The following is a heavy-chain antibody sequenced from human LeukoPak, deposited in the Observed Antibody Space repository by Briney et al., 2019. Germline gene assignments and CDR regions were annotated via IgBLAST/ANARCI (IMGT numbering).Heavy chain of an antibody. V-gene: IGHV3-21*05. CDR1: GFTFSRYA. CDR3: ARDTFQPGLIDS. D-gene: IGHD2-2*01. J-gene: IGHJ4*02. CDR2: INTDSSDI. Sequence: GRSLRLSCAASGFTFSRYAMNWVRQAPGKGLEWVSYINTDSSDIHYAGSVKGRFTISRDNARNTLYLQLSSLRAEDSGVYYCARDTFQPGLIDSWGQGTLVTVPS.